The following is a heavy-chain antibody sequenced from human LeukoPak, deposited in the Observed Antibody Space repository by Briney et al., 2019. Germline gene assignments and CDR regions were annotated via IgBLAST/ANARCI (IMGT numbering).Heavy chain of an antibody. D-gene: IGHD3-22*01. CDR3: AKGSLHYYDTSGYYS. CDR1: GFTFSSYA. J-gene: IGHJ4*02. CDR2: ISGSDGDT. Sequence: GGSLRLSCAASGFTFSSYAMSWVRQDPGKGLEWVSGISGSDGDTYYADSVKGRFTISRDNSKNTLYLQMSSLGVEDTAVYYCAKGSLHYYDTSGYYSWGQGTLVTVSS. V-gene: IGHV3-23*01.